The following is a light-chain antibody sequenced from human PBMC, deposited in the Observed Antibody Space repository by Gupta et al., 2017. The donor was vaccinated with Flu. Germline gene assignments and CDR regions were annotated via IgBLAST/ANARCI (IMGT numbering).Light chain of an antibody. V-gene: IGLV3-25*02. CDR2: KDN. Sequence: SYELTQPPSVSVSPGQTARITCSGDALTKQYGYWYQQKPGQASVLVIYKDNERRAGIPERFSCSSSGTTGTLTISGVQAEEEADYYCQSADSSGTYQGVFGGGTKLTVL. CDR1: ALTKQY. CDR3: QSADSSGTYQGV. J-gene: IGLJ2*01.